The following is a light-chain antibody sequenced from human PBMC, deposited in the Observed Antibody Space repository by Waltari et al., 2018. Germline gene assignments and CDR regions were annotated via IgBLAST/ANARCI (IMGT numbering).Light chain of an antibody. Sequence: DIVMTQSPDSLAVSLGERATINCKSSQSILYSSNSQNYLAWYQQKPGQPPKLFIYWASTRESGVPDRFSGSGSGTDFTLTISGLQPEDVAVYYCQQYYTTPPWTFGQGTKVEIK. CDR3: QQYYTTPPWT. V-gene: IGKV4-1*01. CDR1: QSILYSSNSQNY. CDR2: WAS. J-gene: IGKJ1*01.